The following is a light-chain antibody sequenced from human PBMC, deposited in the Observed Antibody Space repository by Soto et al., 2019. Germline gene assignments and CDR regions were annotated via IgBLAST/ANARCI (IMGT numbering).Light chain of an antibody. V-gene: IGLV2-14*03. CDR3: SSFTSSSTVV. CDR1: SSDVGGYNY. J-gene: IGLJ2*01. CDR2: YVT. Sequence: QSALTQPASVSGSPGQSITISCTGTSSDVGGYNYVSWYQQHPGKAPKLMIFYVTNRPSGVSNRFSGSKSGNTASLTISGLQAEDEADYYCSSFTSSSTVVFGGGTKVTVL.